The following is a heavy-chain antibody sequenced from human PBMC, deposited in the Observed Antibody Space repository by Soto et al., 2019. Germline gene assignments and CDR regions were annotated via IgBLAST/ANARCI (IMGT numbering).Heavy chain of an antibody. Sequence: GSLRLSCAASGFTFSSYGMHWVRQAPGKGLEWVAVIWYDGSNKYYADSVKGRFTISRDNSKNTLYLQMNSLRAEDTAVYYCARVLAAGTVYDYWGQGTLVTVSS. CDR1: GFTFSSYG. J-gene: IGHJ4*02. CDR2: IWYDGSNK. D-gene: IGHD6-13*01. V-gene: IGHV3-33*01. CDR3: ARVLAAGTVYDY.